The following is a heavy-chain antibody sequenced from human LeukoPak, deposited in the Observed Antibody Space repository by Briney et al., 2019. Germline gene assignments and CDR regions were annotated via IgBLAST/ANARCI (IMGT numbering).Heavy chain of an antibody. J-gene: IGHJ6*03. CDR3: TREGSESSWYGYYYYYYYMDV. CDR2: INPSGGST. Sequence: ASVKVSCKASGYTFTSYYIHWVRQAPGQGLEWMGIINPSGGSTSYAQKFQGRVTMTRDMSTSTVYMELSSLRSEDTAVYYCTREGSESSWYGYYYYYYYMDVWGKGTTVTVSS. V-gene: IGHV1-46*03. D-gene: IGHD6-13*01. CDR1: GYTFTSYY.